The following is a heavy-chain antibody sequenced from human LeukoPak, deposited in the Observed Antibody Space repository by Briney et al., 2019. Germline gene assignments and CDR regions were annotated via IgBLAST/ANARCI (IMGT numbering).Heavy chain of an antibody. CDR3: AKNGGGLGY. D-gene: IGHD2-8*01. J-gene: IGHJ4*02. CDR1: GFTFSSYV. Sequence: EGSLRLSCAASGFTFSSYVMTWVRQAPGKGLEWVSAISDSGGSTYYADSVKGRFAISRDNSRNTLYLQMNSLRAEDTAVYYCAKNGGGLGYWGQGTLVTISS. CDR2: ISDSGGST. V-gene: IGHV3-23*01.